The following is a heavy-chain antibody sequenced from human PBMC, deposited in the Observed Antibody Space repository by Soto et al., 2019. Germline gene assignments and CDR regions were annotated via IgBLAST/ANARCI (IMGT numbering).Heavy chain of an antibody. CDR2: INQDGSER. Sequence: PGGSLRLSCAASGFTLSTWWMMWVRQAPGKGLEWVANINQDGSERYYVDSVKGRFTISRDNAKNSLYLQMNSLRAEDTAVYYCVKDNRGSYWGQGTLVTVTS. CDR3: VKDNRGSY. D-gene: IGHD3-10*01. CDR1: GFTLSTWW. J-gene: IGHJ4*02. V-gene: IGHV3-7*01.